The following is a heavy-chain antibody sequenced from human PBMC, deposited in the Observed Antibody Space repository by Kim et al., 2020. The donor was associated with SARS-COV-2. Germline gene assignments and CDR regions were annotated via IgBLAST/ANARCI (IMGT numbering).Heavy chain of an antibody. CDR2: INHSGST. CDR1: GGSFSGYY. CDR3: ARFRDSSGYYYYYYGMDV. V-gene: IGHV4-34*01. J-gene: IGHJ6*02. D-gene: IGHD3-22*01. Sequence: SDTLSLTCAVYGGSFSGYYWSWIRQPPGKGLEWIGEINHSGSTNYNPSLKSRVTISVDTSKNQFSLKLSSVTAADTAVYYCARFRDSSGYYYYYYGMDVWGQGTTVTVSS.